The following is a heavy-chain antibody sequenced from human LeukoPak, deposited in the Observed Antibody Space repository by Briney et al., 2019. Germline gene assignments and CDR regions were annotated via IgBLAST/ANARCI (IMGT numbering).Heavy chain of an antibody. D-gene: IGHD2-2*01. Sequence: ASVKVSCKASGYTFTGYYMHWVRQAPGQGLEWMGWINPNSGGTNYAQKFQGRVTMTRDTSISTAYMELSRLRFGDTAVYYCARVRRDIVVVPAAIEVPFDYWGQGTLVTVSS. V-gene: IGHV1-2*02. J-gene: IGHJ4*02. CDR3: ARVRRDIVVVPAAIEVPFDY. CDR1: GYTFTGYY. CDR2: INPNSGGT.